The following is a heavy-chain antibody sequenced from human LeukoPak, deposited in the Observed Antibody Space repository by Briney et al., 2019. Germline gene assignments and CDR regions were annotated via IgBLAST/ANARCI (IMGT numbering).Heavy chain of an antibody. D-gene: IGHD1-1*01. CDR2: IYPGASDT. Sequence: GESLKISCKGSGYSLTNYWIGWVRQMPGKGLEWMGIIYPGASDTRNSPSFQGQVTISADKSISTAYLQWSSLKASDTAMYYCARPRTTGTWRDAFDIWGQGTMVTVSS. CDR1: GYSLTNYW. CDR3: ARPRTTGTWRDAFDI. V-gene: IGHV5-51*01. J-gene: IGHJ3*02.